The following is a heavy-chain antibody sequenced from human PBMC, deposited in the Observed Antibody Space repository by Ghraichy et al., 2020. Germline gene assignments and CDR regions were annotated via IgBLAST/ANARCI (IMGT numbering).Heavy chain of an antibody. Sequence: QTLSLTCTFSGFSLSTSGMCVSWIRQPPGKALEWLALIDWDDDKYYSTSLKTRLTISKDTSKNQVVLTMTNMDPVVTATYYCARSRYSGYLVDYWGQGTLVTVSS. CDR2: IDWDDDK. D-gene: IGHD5-12*01. CDR1: GFSLSTSGMC. J-gene: IGHJ4*02. CDR3: ARSRYSGYLVDY. V-gene: IGHV2-70*01.